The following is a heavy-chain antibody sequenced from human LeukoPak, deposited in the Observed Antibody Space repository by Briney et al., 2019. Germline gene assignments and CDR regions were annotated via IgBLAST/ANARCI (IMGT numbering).Heavy chain of an antibody. V-gene: IGHV4-59*12. Sequence: PSETLSLTCTVSGGSISSYYWSWIRQPPGKGLEWIGYIYYSGSTYYNPSLKSRVTISVHTSKNQFSLKLSSVTAADTAVYYCARGVARSSKFHFSYYFDYWGQGTLVTVSS. J-gene: IGHJ4*02. CDR3: ARGVARSSKFHFSYYFDY. D-gene: IGHD6-6*01. CDR1: GGSISSYY. CDR2: IYYSGST.